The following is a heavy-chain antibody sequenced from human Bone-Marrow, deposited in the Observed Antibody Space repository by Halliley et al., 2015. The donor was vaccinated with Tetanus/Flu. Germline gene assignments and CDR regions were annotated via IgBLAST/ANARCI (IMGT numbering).Heavy chain of an antibody. V-gene: IGHV3-21*01. Sequence: RGWVSSISSSSSYIYYADSVKGRFTISRDNAKNSLYLQMNSLRAEDTAVYYCARETKLELRFDYWGQGTLVTVSS. J-gene: IGHJ4*02. CDR3: ARETKLELRFDY. D-gene: IGHD1-7*01. CDR2: ISSSSSYI.